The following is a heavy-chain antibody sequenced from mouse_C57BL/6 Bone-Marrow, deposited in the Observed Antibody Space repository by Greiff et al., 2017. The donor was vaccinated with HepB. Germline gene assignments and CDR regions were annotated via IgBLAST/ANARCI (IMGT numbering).Heavy chain of an antibody. D-gene: IGHD1-1*01. J-gene: IGHJ1*03. CDR3: ASYYYGSRYWYFDV. Sequence: EVQLQQSVAELVRPGASVKLSCTASGFNIKNTYMHWVKQRPEQGLEWIGRIDPANGNTKYAPKFQGKATMTADTSSNTAYLQLSSLTSEDTALYYCASYYYGSRYWYFDVWGTGTTVTVSS. V-gene: IGHV14-3*01. CDR2: IDPANGNT. CDR1: GFNIKNTY.